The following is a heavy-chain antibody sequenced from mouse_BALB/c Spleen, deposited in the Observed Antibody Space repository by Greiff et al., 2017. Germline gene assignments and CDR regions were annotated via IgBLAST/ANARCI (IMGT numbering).Heavy chain of an antibody. Sequence: VKLQQSGPGLVQPSQSLSITCTVSGFSLTSYGVHWVRQSPGKGLEWLGVIWSGGSTDYNAAFISRLSISKDNSKSQVFFKMNSLQADDTAIYYCARSPFYGSILYWYFDVWGAGTTVTVSS. CDR2: IWSGGST. J-gene: IGHJ1*01. CDR1: GFSLTSYG. V-gene: IGHV2-4-1*01. CDR3: ARSPFYGSILYWYFDV. D-gene: IGHD1-1*01.